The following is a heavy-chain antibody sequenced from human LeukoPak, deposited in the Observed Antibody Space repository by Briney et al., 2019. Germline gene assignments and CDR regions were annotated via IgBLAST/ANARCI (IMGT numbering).Heavy chain of an antibody. CDR2: ISSSSSYI. V-gene: IGHV3-21*01. J-gene: IGHJ4*02. CDR3: VCLGLGGLSLD. D-gene: IGHD3-16*01. CDR1: GFTLSSYS. Sequence: GGSLRLSCAASGFTLSSYSMNWVRQAPGKGLEWVSCISSSSSYIYYADSVKGRFTISRDNAKKSLYLQMNSLRAEDTAVYYCVCLGLGGLSLDWGQGTLVTVSS.